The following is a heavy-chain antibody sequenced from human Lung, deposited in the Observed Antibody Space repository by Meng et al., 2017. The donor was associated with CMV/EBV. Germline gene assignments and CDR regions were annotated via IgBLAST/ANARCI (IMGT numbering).Heavy chain of an antibody. CDR3: ARVAAAGRGMDV. CDR1: GFTFSSHW. Sequence: GESLKISCAASGFTFSSHWMTWVRQAPGKGLEWVANINQDGSQKNYVDSVKGRFTISRDNAKNSLFLQMNSLRAEDTAVYYCARVAAAGRGMDVWGQGTTVNVAS. D-gene: IGHD6-13*01. CDR2: INQDGSQK. J-gene: IGHJ6*02. V-gene: IGHV3-7*04.